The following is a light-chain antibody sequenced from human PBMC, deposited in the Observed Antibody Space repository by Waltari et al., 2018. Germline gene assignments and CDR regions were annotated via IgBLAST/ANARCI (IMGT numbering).Light chain of an antibody. Sequence: QSALTQPASASGSPGQAITISCPGTSNDVRLSNLVSWYQHHPGKVPTLIIYAANRRPSGVSNRFSGSKSGNTASLTVSGLLAEDEADYFCSSYTTHTPVVFGGGTKLTVL. CDR1: SNDVRLSNL. CDR3: SSYTTHTPVV. V-gene: IGLV2-23*01. CDR2: AAN. J-gene: IGLJ3*02.